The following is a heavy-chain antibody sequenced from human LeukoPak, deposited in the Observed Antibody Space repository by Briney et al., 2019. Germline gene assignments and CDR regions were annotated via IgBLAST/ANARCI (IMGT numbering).Heavy chain of an antibody. J-gene: IGHJ4*02. V-gene: IGHV6-1*01. D-gene: IGHD2-15*01. CDR3: ARARVVVVAAMGEFDY. CDR2: TYYRSKWYN. CDR1: GDSVSSNSGA. Sequence: PSQTLSLTCAISGDSVSSNSGAWNWIRQSPSRGLEWLGRTYYRSKWYNEYAVSVKSRISINPDTSKNQFSLQLNSVTPEDTAVYYCARARVVVVAAMGEFDYWGQGTLVTVSS.